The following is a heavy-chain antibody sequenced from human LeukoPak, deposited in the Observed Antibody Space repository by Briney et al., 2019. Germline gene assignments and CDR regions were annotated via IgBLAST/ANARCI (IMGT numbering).Heavy chain of an antibody. CDR3: ARGKTTVTTVLYYYGMDV. CDR1: GYTFTSYD. CDR2: MNPNSGNT. V-gene: IGHV1-8*01. J-gene: IGHJ6*02. Sequence: ASVKVSCKASGYTFTSYDINWVRQATGQGLEWMGWMNPNSGNTGYAQKFQGRVTMTRNTSISTAYMELSSLRSEDTAVYYCARGKTTVTTVLYYYGMDVWGQGTTVTVSS. D-gene: IGHD4-11*01.